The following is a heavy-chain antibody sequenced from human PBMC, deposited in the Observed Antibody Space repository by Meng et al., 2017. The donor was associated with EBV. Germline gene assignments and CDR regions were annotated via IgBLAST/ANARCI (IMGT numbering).Heavy chain of an antibody. CDR3: VRELVGGTFDY. CDR1: GYTFTSYY. D-gene: IGHD1/OR15-1a*01. Sequence: GQLVQSVAEVKKPGASVKVSCKASGYTFTSYYLHWVRQAPGQGLEWMGIIIPAGGNTNYAQKFRGRFTMTRDTSTSTVYMDLSILTSEDTAVYYCVRELVGGTFDYWGQGTLVTVSS. CDR2: IIPAGGNT. V-gene: IGHV1-46*01. J-gene: IGHJ4*02.